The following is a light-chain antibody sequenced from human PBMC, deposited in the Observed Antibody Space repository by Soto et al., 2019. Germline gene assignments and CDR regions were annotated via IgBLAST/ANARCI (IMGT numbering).Light chain of an antibody. CDR1: QSVSYK. CDR3: QHYTTWPHT. CDR2: DGS. J-gene: IGKJ5*01. Sequence: EIVMTQSPATLSVSPGERATLSCRASQSVSYKLAWNKQKPGQTPSLVIYDGSTRATGVPARVSASGSGTSFTLNNSSLQSEAFAVYYYQHYTTWPHTFGQATQLDI. V-gene: IGKV3-15*01.